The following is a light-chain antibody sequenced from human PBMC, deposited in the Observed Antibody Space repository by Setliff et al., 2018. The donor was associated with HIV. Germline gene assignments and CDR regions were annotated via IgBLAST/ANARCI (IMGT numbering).Light chain of an antibody. CDR2: SVT. CDR1: NSDIGSHDY. CDR3: ASHRDTNTLEV. V-gene: IGLV2-14*03. J-gene: IGLJ1*01. Sequence: QSVLTQPASVSGSPGQSITISCSGTNSDIGSHDYVSWYQQPPGKAPKLIIFSVTYRPSGVSDRFSGSKSGNTASLTISGLQPEDEADYYCASHRDTNTLEVFGTGTKVTVL.